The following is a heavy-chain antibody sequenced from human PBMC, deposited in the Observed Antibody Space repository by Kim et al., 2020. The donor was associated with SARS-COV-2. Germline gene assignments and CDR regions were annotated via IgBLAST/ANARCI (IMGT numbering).Heavy chain of an antibody. CDR1: GFTFSSYS. V-gene: IGHV3-21*01. J-gene: IGHJ4*02. CDR3: ARELGNWNDY. Sequence: GGSLRLSCAASGFTFSSYSMNWVRQAPGKGLAWVSSISSSSSFIYYADSVKGRFTISRDNAKNSLYLQMNSLRAEDTAVYYCARELGNWNDYWGQGTLVTVSS. D-gene: IGHD1-20*01. CDR2: ISSSSSFI.